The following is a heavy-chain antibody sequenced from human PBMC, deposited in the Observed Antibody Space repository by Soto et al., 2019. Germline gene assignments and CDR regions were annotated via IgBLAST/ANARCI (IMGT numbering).Heavy chain of an antibody. CDR1: GYTFTSYG. Sequence: QVQLVQSGAEVKKPGASVKVSCKASGYTFTSYGICWVRHAPGQGLEWMGWISGYNGNTNYAQNLQGRVTMTTDTSTSTVYMELRSLRSDDTAVYYCASRCSSTRCLDLWGRGTLVIVSS. D-gene: IGHD2-2*01. CDR2: ISGYNGNT. V-gene: IGHV1-18*01. CDR3: ASRCSSTRCLDL. J-gene: IGHJ2*01.